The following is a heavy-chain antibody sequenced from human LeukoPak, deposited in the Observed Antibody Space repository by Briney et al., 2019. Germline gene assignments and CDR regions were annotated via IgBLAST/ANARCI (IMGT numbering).Heavy chain of an antibody. CDR1: GVTFRNFW. CDR2: INGDGSRT. J-gene: IGHJ4*02. D-gene: IGHD6-19*01. Sequence: GGSLRLSCAASGVTFRNFWMHWVRQAPGKGLVWVSRINGDGSRTTYADSVKGRFTISRDNAKNTLYLQINSLRAEDTALYYCARGGWGTYDPGNLDFWGQGTLVTVSS. CDR3: ARGGWGTYDPGNLDF. V-gene: IGHV3-74*01.